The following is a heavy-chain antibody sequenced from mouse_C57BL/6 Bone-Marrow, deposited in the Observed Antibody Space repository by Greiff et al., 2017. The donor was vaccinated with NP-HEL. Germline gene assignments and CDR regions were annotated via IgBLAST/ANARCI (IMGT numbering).Heavy chain of an antibody. CDR1: GFTFSDYG. CDR2: ISNLAYSI. D-gene: IGHD2-1*01. V-gene: IGHV5-15*01. Sequence: EVKLQESGGGLVQPGGSLKLSCAASGFTFSDYGMAWVRQAPRKGPEWVAFISNLAYSIYYADTVTGRFTISRENAKNTLYLEMSSLRSEDTAMYYCARHLYYGNYDYAMDYWGQGTSVTVSS. CDR3: ARHLYYGNYDYAMDY. J-gene: IGHJ4*01.